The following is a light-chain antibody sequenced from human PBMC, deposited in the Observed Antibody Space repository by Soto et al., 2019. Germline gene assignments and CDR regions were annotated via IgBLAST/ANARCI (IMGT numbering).Light chain of an antibody. CDR2: DAS. J-gene: IGKJ2*01. CDR3: QQRSNWPSYT. Sequence: EIVLTQSPATLSLSPWERATLSCRASQSVSSYLAWYQQKPGQAPRLLIYDASNRATGIPARFSGSGSGTDFTLTISSLAPEDFAVYYCQQRSNWPSYTFGQGTKLEIK. V-gene: IGKV3-11*01. CDR1: QSVSSY.